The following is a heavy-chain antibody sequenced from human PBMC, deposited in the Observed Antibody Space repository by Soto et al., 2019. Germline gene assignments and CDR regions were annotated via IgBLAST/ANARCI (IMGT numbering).Heavy chain of an antibody. CDR1: GDSVSSNYY. Sequence: QVQLQESGPGLVKPSGTLSLTCAVSGDSVSSNYYWRWVRQSPGKGLEWIGEIYPSGTTNYNPSLKSRVTISQDKSNKQFSLNMISVAAADTAVYFGAGSAGWCGIHSWGPGTLVTVSS. V-gene: IGHV4-4*02. CDR3: AGSAGWCGIHS. CDR2: IYPSGTT. J-gene: IGHJ4*02. D-gene: IGHD6-19*01.